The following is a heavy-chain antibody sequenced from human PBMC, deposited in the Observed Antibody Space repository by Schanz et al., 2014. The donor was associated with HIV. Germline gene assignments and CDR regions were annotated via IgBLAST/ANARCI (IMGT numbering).Heavy chain of an antibody. CDR1: GFTFSSYG. D-gene: IGHD4-4*01. CDR3: ARGGLQWHPEWFDY. V-gene: IGHV3-33*01. CDR2: IWFDGSNK. J-gene: IGHJ4*02. Sequence: QVQLVESGGGVVQPGRSLRLSCAASGFTFSSYGMHWVRQVPGKGLEWVAVIWFDGSNKYYGDSVKGRFTIARDNSKNTLYLQMNSLRAGDTAVYYCARGGLQWHPEWFDYWGQGTLVTVSS.